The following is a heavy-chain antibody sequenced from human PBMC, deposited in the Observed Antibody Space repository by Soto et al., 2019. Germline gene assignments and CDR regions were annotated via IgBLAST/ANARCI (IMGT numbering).Heavy chain of an antibody. Sequence: QVQLVQSGPEVKKPGASVKVTLKAFGYTFSNCGITWVRQARGQGLEWTGWINAYNGETNYAQKLQGRVTMTTATSTSTAYMELKSLKSDDTAVYYCAMRGAPPYYYYGLDVWGQGTTVTVSS. CDR1: GYTFSNCG. D-gene: IGHD3-16*01. V-gene: IGHV1-18*01. CDR2: INAYNGET. J-gene: IGHJ6*02. CDR3: AMRGAPPYYYYGLDV.